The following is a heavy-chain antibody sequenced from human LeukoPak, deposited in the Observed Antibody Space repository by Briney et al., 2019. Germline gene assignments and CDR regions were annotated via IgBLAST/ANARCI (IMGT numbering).Heavy chain of an antibody. CDR1: GFTFSASW. CDR3: AREDSSGYYNYFDY. D-gene: IGHD3-22*01. CDR2: IYSGGST. Sequence: GGSLRLSCAASGFTFSASWMSCVRQAPGKGLEWVSVIYSGGSTYYADSVKGRFTISRDNSKNTLYLQMNSLRAEDTAVYYCAREDSSGYYNYFDYWGQGTLVTVSS. V-gene: IGHV3-66*01. J-gene: IGHJ4*02.